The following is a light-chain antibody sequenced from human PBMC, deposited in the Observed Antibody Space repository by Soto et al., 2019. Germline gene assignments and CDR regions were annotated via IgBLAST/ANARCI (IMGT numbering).Light chain of an antibody. V-gene: IGKV1-5*01. CDR3: QQYNTSPT. J-gene: IGKJ5*01. CDR2: DAS. Sequence: DIQMTQSPSTLSASVGDRVTITCRASQSISSWLAWYQQKPGKAPKLLIYDASSLESGVPSRFSGSGSGSEFNFTITGLQPDDFATYFCQQYNTSPTSGQGTRPEIK. CDR1: QSISSW.